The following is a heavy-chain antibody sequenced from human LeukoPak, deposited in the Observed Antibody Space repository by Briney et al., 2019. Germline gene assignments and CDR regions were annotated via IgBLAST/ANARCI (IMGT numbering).Heavy chain of an antibody. CDR3: AVHIVGANYNSYYYYGMDV. CDR2: INPSGGST. J-gene: IGHJ6*02. CDR1: GYTFTSYY. D-gene: IGHD1-26*01. V-gene: IGHV1-46*01. Sequence: GASVKVSCKASGYTFTSYYMHWVRQAPGQGLEWMGIINPSGGSTSYAQKFQGRVTMTRDTSTSTVYMELSSLRPEDTAVYYCAVHIVGANYNSYYYYGMDVWGQGTTVTVSS.